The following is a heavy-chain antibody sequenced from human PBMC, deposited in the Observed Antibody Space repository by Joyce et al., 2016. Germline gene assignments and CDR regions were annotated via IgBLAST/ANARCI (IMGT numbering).Heavy chain of an antibody. J-gene: IGHJ4*02. Sequence: EVQLVESGGGLVQPGMSPRLSCAASGFTFSSYSMNWIHQAPGKGLEWVSYISSTGRTQSYADSVKGRFTIARDNGKNSLYLQMDRLTDADTAIYYCARDIYGDYSLDYWGQGTLVTVSS. CDR3: ARDIYGDYSLDY. D-gene: IGHD4-11*01. CDR1: GFTFSSYS. CDR2: ISSTGRTQ. V-gene: IGHV3-48*02.